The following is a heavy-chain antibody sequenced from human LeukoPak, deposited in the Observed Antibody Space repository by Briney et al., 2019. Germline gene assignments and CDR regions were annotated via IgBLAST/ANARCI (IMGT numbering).Heavy chain of an antibody. V-gene: IGHV1-2*02. CDR3: ARGSYSWGAFDI. CDR1: GYTFTGYY. Sequence: GASVKVSCKASGYTFTGYYMHWVRQAPGQGLAWMGWINPNSGGTNYAQKFQGRVTMTRDTSLSTAYMELSRLRSDDTAVYYCARGSYSWGAFDIWGQGTMVTVSS. J-gene: IGHJ3*02. CDR2: INPNSGGT. D-gene: IGHD1-26*01.